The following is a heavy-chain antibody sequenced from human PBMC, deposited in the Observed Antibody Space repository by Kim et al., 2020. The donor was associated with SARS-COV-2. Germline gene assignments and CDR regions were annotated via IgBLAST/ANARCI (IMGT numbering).Heavy chain of an antibody. D-gene: IGHD3-16*01. CDR2: VYYTGST. Sequence: SETLSLTCTVSAGSISTYYWSWIRQPPGKGLEWIGFVYYTGSTNYNPSLKSRVTMSVDTSKNQFSLKLSSVTTADTALYYCARDWGTTAQWSFDLWGRGTLVTVSS. CDR1: AGSISTYY. CDR3: ARDWGTTAQWSFDL. J-gene: IGHJ2*01. V-gene: IGHV4-59*01.